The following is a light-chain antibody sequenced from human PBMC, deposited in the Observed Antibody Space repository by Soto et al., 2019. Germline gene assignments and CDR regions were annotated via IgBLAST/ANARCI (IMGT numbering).Light chain of an antibody. CDR3: QQYNSYWT. J-gene: IGKJ1*01. Sequence: DIQMTQSPSTLSASVGERVTITCRASQSISSWLAWYQQKPGKAPKVLIYDASSLESGVPSRFSGSGSGTEFTLTISSLQPDDFATYYCQQYNSYWTFGQGTKVDIK. V-gene: IGKV1-5*01. CDR2: DAS. CDR1: QSISSW.